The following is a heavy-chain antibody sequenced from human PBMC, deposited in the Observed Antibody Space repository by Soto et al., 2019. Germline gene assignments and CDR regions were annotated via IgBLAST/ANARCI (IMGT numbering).Heavy chain of an antibody. D-gene: IGHD3-3*01. CDR2: INAGNGNR. V-gene: IGHV1-3*01. CDR1: GYTFSSYA. Sequence: GASVKVSCKASGYTFSSYAMHWVRQAPGQRLEWMGWINAGNGNRKYSQKFQGRVTITRDTSASTAYVELSSLRSEDTAVYYCARDFGGFDPWGQGTLVTVSS. CDR3: ARDFGGFDP. J-gene: IGHJ5*02.